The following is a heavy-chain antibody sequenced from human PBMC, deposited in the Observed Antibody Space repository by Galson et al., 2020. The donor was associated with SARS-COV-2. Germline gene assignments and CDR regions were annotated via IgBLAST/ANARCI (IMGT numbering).Heavy chain of an antibody. CDR3: TRHLDGGIAVAGRFDY. V-gene: IGHV3-73*01. CDR2: IRSKANSYAT. J-gene: IGHJ4*02. D-gene: IGHD6-19*01. CDR1: GFTFSGSA. Sequence: GGSLRLSCAASGFTFSGSAMHWVRQASGKGLEWVGRIRSKANSYATAYAASVKGRFTNSRDDSKNTAYLQMNSLKTEDTAVYYCTRHLDGGIAVAGRFDYWGQGTLVTVSS.